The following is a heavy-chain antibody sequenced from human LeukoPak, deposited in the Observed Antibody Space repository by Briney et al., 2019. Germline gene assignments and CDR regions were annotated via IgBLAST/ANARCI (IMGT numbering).Heavy chain of an antibody. CDR3: ARDQYCSGGSCYGPQY. J-gene: IGHJ4*02. Sequence: SGGSLRLSCAASGFTFSSYSMNWVRQAPGKGLEWVSSISSSSSYIYYADSVKGRFTISRDNAKNSLYLQMNSLRAEDTAVYYCARDQYCSGGSCYGPQYWGQGTLVTVSS. CDR2: ISSSSSYI. D-gene: IGHD2-15*01. CDR1: GFTFSSYS. V-gene: IGHV3-21*01.